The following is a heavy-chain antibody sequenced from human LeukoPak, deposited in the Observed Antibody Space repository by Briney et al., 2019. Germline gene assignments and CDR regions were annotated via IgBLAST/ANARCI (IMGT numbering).Heavy chain of an antibody. V-gene: IGHV1-2*02. CDR3: AKNRWLQFEDWFDP. CDR1: GYTFTGYY. CDR2: INPNSGGT. J-gene: IGHJ5*02. Sequence: ASVKVSCMASGYTFTGYYIHWVRQAPGQGLEWMGWINPNSGGTNYAQKFQGRVTMTRDTSISTAYMELSRLRSDDTAVYYCAKNRWLQFEDWFDPWGQGTLVTVSS. D-gene: IGHD5-24*01.